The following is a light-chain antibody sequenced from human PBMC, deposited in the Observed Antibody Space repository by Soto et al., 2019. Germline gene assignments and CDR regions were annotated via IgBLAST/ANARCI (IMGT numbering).Light chain of an antibody. Sequence: DIYMTQSPSTLSASVGDRVTITCRASQRISSWLAWYQQKPGRAPKLLIYEASNLEGGVPSRFSGTGSGTEFTLTISSLQPDDSATYYCQQYHSYPWTFGQGTKV. CDR1: QRISSW. V-gene: IGKV1-5*03. J-gene: IGKJ1*01. CDR3: QQYHSYPWT. CDR2: EAS.